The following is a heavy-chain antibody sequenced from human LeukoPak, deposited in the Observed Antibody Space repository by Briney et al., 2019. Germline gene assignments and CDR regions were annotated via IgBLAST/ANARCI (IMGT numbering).Heavy chain of an antibody. CDR3: ARGGLRYFDWYPYGMDV. J-gene: IGHJ6*02. CDR1: GFTFSNYG. D-gene: IGHD3-9*01. CDR2: IWYDGSNK. Sequence: PGRSLRLSCAASGFTFSNYGMHWVRQAPGKGLEWVAVIWYDGSNKYYADSVKGRFTISRDNSKNTLYLQMNSLRAEDTAVYYCARGGLRYFDWYPYGMDVWGQGTTVIVSS. V-gene: IGHV3-33*01.